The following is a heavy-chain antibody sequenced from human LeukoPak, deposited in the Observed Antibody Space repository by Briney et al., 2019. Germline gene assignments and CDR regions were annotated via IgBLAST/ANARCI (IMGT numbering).Heavy chain of an antibody. D-gene: IGHD3-3*01. Sequence: GRSLRLSCAASGFTFSSYDMSWVSQAPGRGLEWVSFVGGVGDTTYYANSVKGRFTISRDNSRNTRYLQMNSQRAEDAAVYYCAKDASYYDFWSGYSQSFFDYWGQGALVTASS. CDR3: AKDASYYDFWSGYSQSFFDY. J-gene: IGHJ4*02. CDR2: VGGVGDTT. CDR1: GFTFSSYD. V-gene: IGHV3-23*01.